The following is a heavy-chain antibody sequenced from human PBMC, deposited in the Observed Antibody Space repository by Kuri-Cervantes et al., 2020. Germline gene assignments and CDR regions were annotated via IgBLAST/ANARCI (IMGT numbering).Heavy chain of an antibody. Sequence: GESLKISCAASGFTFSSYWMTWVRQAPGKGLEWVANIKHDGSEKHYVDSVKGRFTISRDNAKNLLYLQMDSLRDEDTAVYYCARNNPQLMDGFWGQGTLVTVSS. D-gene: IGHD1-1*01. CDR3: ARNNPQLMDGF. V-gene: IGHV3-7*01. CDR1: GFTFSSYW. CDR2: IKHDGSEK. J-gene: IGHJ4*02.